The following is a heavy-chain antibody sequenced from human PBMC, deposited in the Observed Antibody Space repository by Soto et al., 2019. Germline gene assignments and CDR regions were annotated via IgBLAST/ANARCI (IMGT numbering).Heavy chain of an antibody. J-gene: IGHJ4*02. V-gene: IGHV2-5*02. D-gene: IGHD1-26*01. CDR3: ARHKSGSYFSN. CDR1: GFSLITNGVA. CDR2: IYWDDDK. Sequence: QITLKESGPTLVKPTQTLTLTCTFSGFSLITNGVAVGWVRQPPGKGLEWLALIYWDDDKRDSPSLQSRLTITKDSSKAQVVLTMTNMDPVDTATYYCARHKSGSYFSNWCQGTLVTVSA.